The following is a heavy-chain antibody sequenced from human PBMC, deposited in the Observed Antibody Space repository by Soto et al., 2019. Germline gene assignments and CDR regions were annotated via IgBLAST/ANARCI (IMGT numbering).Heavy chain of an antibody. D-gene: IGHD6-13*01. CDR1: GYNFASYW. CDR2: IYPGDSDT. CDR3: ARLVAAGVPDY. Sequence: GESLKISCKASGYNFASYWIAWVRQMPGKGLEWMGIIYPGDSDTRYSPSFQGQVTISADKSISTAYLQWNSLKASDTAMFYCARLVAAGVPDYWGQGTLVTVSS. J-gene: IGHJ4*02. V-gene: IGHV5-51*01.